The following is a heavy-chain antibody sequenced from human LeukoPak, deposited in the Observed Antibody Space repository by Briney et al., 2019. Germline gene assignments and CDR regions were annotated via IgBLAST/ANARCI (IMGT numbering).Heavy chain of an antibody. J-gene: IGHJ5*02. CDR1: GYTFTGYY. D-gene: IGHD5-24*01. CDR3: ARESRTVEMGTSIHGHWFDP. Sequence: ASVKVSCKASGYTFTGYYMHWARQAPGQGLEWMGWINPNSGGTNYAQKFQGRVTMTRDTSISTAYMELSRLRSDDTAVYYCARESRTVEMGTSIHGHWFDPWGQGTLVTVSS. V-gene: IGHV1-2*02. CDR2: INPNSGGT.